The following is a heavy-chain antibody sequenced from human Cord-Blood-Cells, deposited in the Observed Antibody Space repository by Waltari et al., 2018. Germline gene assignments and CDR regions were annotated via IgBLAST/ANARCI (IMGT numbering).Heavy chain of an antibody. Sequence: EVQLVESGGDLVQPGGSLRLSCAASGFTFSSYWMHWVRQAPGKGRGWVSRINSDGSSTSYADSVKGRFTISRDNAKNTLYLQMNSLRAEDTAVYYCARDVSSSSGGGMDYWGQGTLVTVSS. CDR3: ARDVSSSSGGGMDY. D-gene: IGHD6-6*01. V-gene: IGHV3-74*01. CDR2: INSDGSST. CDR1: GFTFSSYW. J-gene: IGHJ4*02.